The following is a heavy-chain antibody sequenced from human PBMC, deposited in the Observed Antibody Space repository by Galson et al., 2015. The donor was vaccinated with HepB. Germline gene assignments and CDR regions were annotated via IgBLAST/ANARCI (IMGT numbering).Heavy chain of an antibody. D-gene: IGHD3-22*01. CDR2: IKQDGSEK. V-gene: IGHV3-7*01. Sequence: SLRLSCAASGFTFSSYWMSWVRQAPGKGLEWVANIKQDGSEKYYVDSVKGRFTISRDNAKNSLYLQMNSLRAEDTAVYYCARDPTERTITMIVVVDYGMDVWGQGTTVTVSS. CDR3: ARDPTERTITMIVVVDYGMDV. CDR1: GFTFSSYW. J-gene: IGHJ6*02.